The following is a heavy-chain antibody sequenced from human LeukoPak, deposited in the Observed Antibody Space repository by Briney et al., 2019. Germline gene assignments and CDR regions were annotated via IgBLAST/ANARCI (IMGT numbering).Heavy chain of an antibody. Sequence: PSETLSLTCTVSGGSISSYYWSWIRQPPGKGLEWIGYIYYSGSTNYNPSLKSRVTISVETSKNQFSLKLSSVTAADTAVYYCARHVSIAAAGTVTYFDYWGQGTLVTVSS. J-gene: IGHJ4*02. CDR2: IYYSGST. D-gene: IGHD6-13*01. CDR1: GGSISSYY. V-gene: IGHV4-59*08. CDR3: ARHVSIAAAGTVTYFDY.